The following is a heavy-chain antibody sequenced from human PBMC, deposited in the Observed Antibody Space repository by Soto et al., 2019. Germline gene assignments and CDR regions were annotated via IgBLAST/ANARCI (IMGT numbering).Heavy chain of an antibody. CDR2: ITDTGGDT. J-gene: IGHJ4*02. D-gene: IGHD3-10*01. CDR1: GFTFSNFG. CDR3: ARGSTDSYPGSRIFDF. Sequence: VQLVESGGGVVQPGRSLRLSCAASGFTFSNFGMYWVRQAPGEGLEWVSTITDTGGDTKYADSVRGRFTMSRDNSKKTLYLQMNSLRVEDSALYYCARGSTDSYPGSRIFDFWGRGTLVTVSS. V-gene: IGHV3-23*04.